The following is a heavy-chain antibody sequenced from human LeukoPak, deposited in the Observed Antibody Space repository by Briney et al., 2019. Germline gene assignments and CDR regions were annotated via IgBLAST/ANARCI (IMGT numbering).Heavy chain of an antibody. V-gene: IGHV3-9*03. D-gene: IGHD3-22*01. CDR1: GFTYDDYA. J-gene: IGHJ3*02. Sequence: GGSLRLSCAASGFTYDDYAMHWVRQAPGKGLEWVSGISWNGGSIGYADFVKGRFTISRDNAKNSLYLQMNSLRAEDMALYYCAKGLKYYYDSSGYQIDAFDIWGQGTMVTVSS. CDR2: ISWNGGSI. CDR3: AKGLKYYYDSSGYQIDAFDI.